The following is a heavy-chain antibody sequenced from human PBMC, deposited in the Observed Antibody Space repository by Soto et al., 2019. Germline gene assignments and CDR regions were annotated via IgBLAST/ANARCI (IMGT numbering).Heavy chain of an antibody. J-gene: IGHJ5*02. D-gene: IGHD4-17*01. V-gene: IGHV1-69*01. CDR1: GGTFSSYA. CDR3: AHLRMETLRLNWYDP. Sequence: QVQLVQSGAEVKKPGSSVKVSCKASGGTFSSYAISWVRQAPGQGLEWMGGIIPIFGTANYAQKFQGRVTITADESTRTAYMEVSSLRSEDTAVYYCAHLRMETLRLNWYDPWGQGTLVTVSS. CDR2: IIPIFGTA.